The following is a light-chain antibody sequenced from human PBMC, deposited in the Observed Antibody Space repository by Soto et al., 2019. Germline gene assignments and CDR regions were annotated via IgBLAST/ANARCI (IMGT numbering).Light chain of an antibody. CDR2: DAS. J-gene: IGKJ2*03. Sequence: EIQMTQSPSSLSASVGDRVTITCRAGQSMSGWLAWYQQKPGKAPKLLIYDASNLESGVPSRFGVIGSGTEFPLTISSLKPDDFATDDCQQYNTHYSFGQGTKVDIK. CDR3: QQYNTHYS. CDR1: QSMSGW. V-gene: IGKV1-5*01.